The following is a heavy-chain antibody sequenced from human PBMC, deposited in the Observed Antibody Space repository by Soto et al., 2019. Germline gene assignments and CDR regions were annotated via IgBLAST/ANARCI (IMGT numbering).Heavy chain of an antibody. CDR3: TREGLYSHGYNYYYGMDV. CDR1: GFTFGDYA. V-gene: IGHV3-49*03. J-gene: IGHJ6*02. CDR2: IRSKAYGGTT. Sequence: PGGSLRLSCTASGFTFGDYAMSWFRQAPGKGLEWVGFIRSKAYGGTTEYAASVKGRFTISRDDSKSIAYLQMNSLKTEDTAVYYCTREGLYSHGYNYYYGMDVWGQGTTVTVSS. D-gene: IGHD5-18*01.